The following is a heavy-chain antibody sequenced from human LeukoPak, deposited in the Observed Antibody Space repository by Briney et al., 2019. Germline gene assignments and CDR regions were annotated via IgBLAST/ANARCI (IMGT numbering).Heavy chain of an antibody. CDR3: ARDLFDY. V-gene: IGHV3-30-3*01. CDR1: GFTFSSYA. J-gene: IGHJ4*02. Sequence: GGSLRLSCAASGFTFSSYAMSWVRQAPGKGLEWVAVISYDGSNKYYADSVKGRFTISRDNSKNTLYLQMNSLRAEDTAVYYCARDLFDYWGQGTLVTVSS. CDR2: ISYDGSNK.